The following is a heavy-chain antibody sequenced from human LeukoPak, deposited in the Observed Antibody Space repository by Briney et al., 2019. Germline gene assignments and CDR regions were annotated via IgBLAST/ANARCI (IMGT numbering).Heavy chain of an antibody. CDR1: GGTFSSYA. D-gene: IGHD3-9*01. Sequence: SCKASGGTFSSYAISWVRQAPGQGLEWMGGIIPIFGTANYAQKFQGRVTITADKSTSTAYMELSSLRSEDTAVYYCARDGYYDTAGDYWGQGTLVTVSS. J-gene: IGHJ4*02. CDR2: IIPIFGTA. V-gene: IGHV1-69*06. CDR3: ARDGYYDTAGDY.